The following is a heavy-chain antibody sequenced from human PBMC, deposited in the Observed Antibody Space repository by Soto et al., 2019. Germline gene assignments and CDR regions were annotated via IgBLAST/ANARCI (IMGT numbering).Heavy chain of an antibody. Sequence: GSLRLSCAASGFTFSSYAMSWVRQAPGKGLEWVSAISGSGGSTYYADSVKGRFTISRDNSKNTLYLQMNSLRAEDTAVYYCARYAERGYSGYDYNYWGQGTLVTVSS. CDR3: ARYAERGYSGYDYNY. J-gene: IGHJ4*02. V-gene: IGHV3-23*01. CDR2: ISGSGGST. D-gene: IGHD5-12*01. CDR1: GFTFSSYA.